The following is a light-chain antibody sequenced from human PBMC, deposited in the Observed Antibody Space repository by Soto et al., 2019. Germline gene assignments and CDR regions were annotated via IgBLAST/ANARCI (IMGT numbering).Light chain of an antibody. V-gene: IGKV4-1*01. J-gene: IGKJ1*01. CDR2: LGS. CDR3: MQALQNPGT. Sequence: DIVMTQSPDSLAVSLCERATINCKSSQSVLYSSNNKNCLAWYQQKPGQSPQLLIYLGSNRASGVPERFSGSGSGTDYTLKISRVEAEDVAVYYCMQALQNPGTFGQGTKVDIK. CDR1: QSVLYSSNNKNC.